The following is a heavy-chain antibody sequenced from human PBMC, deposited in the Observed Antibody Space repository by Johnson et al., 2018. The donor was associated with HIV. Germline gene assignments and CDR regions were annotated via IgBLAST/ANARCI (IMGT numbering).Heavy chain of an antibody. D-gene: IGHD2-15*01. CDR2: ISYDGSNK. J-gene: IGHJ3*02. Sequence: QVQLVESGGGVVQPGRSLRLSCAASGFTFSSYAMHWVRQAPGKGLEWVAVISYDGSNKYYADSVKGRFTISRDNSKNTLYLQMNSLRAEDTAVYYCARVRVGAILADAFDIWDKGQWSPSLQ. CDR1: GFTFSSYA. V-gene: IGHV3-30*04. CDR3: ARVRVGAILADAFDI.